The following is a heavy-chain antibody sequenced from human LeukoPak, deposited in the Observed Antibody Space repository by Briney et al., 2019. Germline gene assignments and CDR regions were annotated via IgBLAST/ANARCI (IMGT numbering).Heavy chain of an antibody. V-gene: IGHV3-30-3*01. D-gene: IGHD1-7*01. Sequence: GGSLRLSCAASGFTFSSYAMHWVRQAPGKGLEWVALISYDGSNKYYADSVKGRFTISRDNSKNTLYLQMNSLRAEDTAVYYCARGPGMTGTTSYQDYWGQGTLVTVSS. CDR2: ISYDGSNK. CDR1: GFTFSSYA. J-gene: IGHJ4*02. CDR3: ARGPGMTGTTSYQDY.